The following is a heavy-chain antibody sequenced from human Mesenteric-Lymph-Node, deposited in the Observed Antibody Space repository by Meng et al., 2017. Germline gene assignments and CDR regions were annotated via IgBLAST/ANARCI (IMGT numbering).Heavy chain of an antibody. CDR3: ARDYIESRSSRYVFDY. J-gene: IGHJ4*02. Sequence: GESLKISCAASGFTFSSYEMNWVRQAPGKGLEWVSYISSSGSTIYYADSVKGRFTISRDNAKNSLYLQMNSLRAEDTAVYYCARDYIESRSSRYVFDYWGQGTLVTVSS. V-gene: IGHV3-48*03. D-gene: IGHD6-13*01. CDR2: ISSSGSTI. CDR1: GFTFSSYE.